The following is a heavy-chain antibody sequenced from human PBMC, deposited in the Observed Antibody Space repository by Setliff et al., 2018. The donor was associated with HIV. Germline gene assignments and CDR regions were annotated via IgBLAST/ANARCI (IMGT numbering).Heavy chain of an antibody. CDR1: GFTFSSCG. J-gene: IGHJ1*01. V-gene: IGHV3-33*08. Sequence: PGGSLRLSCAASGFTFSSCGMHWVRQAPGKGLEWVALILYDGSSKYYTDSVKDRFTISRDNSKNTLYLQMNSLRAEDTAVYYCARAPGITVTGRYFQHWGQGTLVTVSS. CDR2: ILYDGSSK. D-gene: IGHD6-19*01. CDR3: ARAPGITVTGRYFQH.